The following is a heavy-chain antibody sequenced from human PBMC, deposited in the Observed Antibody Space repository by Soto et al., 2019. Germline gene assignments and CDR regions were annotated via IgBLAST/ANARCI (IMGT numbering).Heavy chain of an antibody. CDR1: GGSFSGYT. Sequence: QVQLQQWGAGLLKPSETLSLTCAVYGGSFSGYTWIWIRQPPGKGLEWMGEINHSGTTNHNPSLRSRGIISVETSKKQLSMRLTSVTAADTAVYYCARGSDYTPSFDYWGQGTLVTVSS. D-gene: IGHD3-16*01. V-gene: IGHV4-34*01. CDR3: ARGSDYTPSFDY. CDR2: INHSGTT. J-gene: IGHJ4*02.